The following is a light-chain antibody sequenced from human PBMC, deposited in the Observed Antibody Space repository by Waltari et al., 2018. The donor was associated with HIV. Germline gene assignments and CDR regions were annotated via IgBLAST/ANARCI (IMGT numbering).Light chain of an antibody. Sequence: EIVMTQSPATLSVSPGERATLSCRASQSVSTNLAWYQQKPGQAPRRLIYGASTRAIGLPARFSGSGSGTEFTLTISSLESEDFAVYYCQQYGYWPGLTFGGGTKVEIK. V-gene: IGKV3-15*01. CDR1: QSVSTN. CDR3: QQYGYWPGLT. CDR2: GAS. J-gene: IGKJ4*01.